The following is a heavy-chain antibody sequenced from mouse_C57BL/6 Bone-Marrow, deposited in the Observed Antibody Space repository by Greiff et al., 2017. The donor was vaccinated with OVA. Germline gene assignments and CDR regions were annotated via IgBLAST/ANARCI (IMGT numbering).Heavy chain of an antibody. V-gene: IGHV1-26*01. Sequence: EVQLQQSGPELVKPGASVKISCKASGYTFTDYYMNWVKQSHGKSLEWIGDINPNNGGTSYNQKFKGKATLTVDKSSSTAYMELRSLTSEDSAVYYCARSITTVVGFDYWGQGTTLTVSS. J-gene: IGHJ2*01. CDR2: INPNNGGT. D-gene: IGHD1-1*01. CDR3: ARSITTVVGFDY. CDR1: GYTFTDYY.